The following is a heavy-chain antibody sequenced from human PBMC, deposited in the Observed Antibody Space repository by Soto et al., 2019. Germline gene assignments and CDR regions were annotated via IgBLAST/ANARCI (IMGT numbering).Heavy chain of an antibody. J-gene: IGHJ6*02. V-gene: IGHV5-51*01. Sequence: PGESLKISCKGSGFTFSSYWIAWLRHKPGQGLEWMGIIYPDDSETRYNPSFVGQVTISADKATAFMHWSSLKASDSALYFCARQLNAPVFDYGMDVWGQGTTATVPS. CDR2: IYPDDSET. CDR3: ARQLNAPVFDYGMDV. CDR1: GFTFSSYW. D-gene: IGHD2-2*01.